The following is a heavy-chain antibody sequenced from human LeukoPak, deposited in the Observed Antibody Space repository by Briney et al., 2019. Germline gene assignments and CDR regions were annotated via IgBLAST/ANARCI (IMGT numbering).Heavy chain of an antibody. Sequence: PGGSLRLSCAASGFTFSSYGMHWVRQAPGKGLEWVAVISYDGSNKYYADSVKGRFTISRDNSKNTLYLQMNSLRAEDTAVYYCAGAESSSSWYSFDYWGQGTLVTVSS. CDR3: AGAESSSSWYSFDY. V-gene: IGHV3-30*03. CDR2: ISYDGSNK. D-gene: IGHD6-13*01. J-gene: IGHJ4*02. CDR1: GFTFSSYG.